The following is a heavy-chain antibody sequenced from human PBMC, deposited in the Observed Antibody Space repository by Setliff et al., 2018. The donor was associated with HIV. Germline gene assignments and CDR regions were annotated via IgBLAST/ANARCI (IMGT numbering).Heavy chain of an antibody. Sequence: TSETLSLTCTVSGGSIRSYYWSWIRQPPGTGLEWIGSISSSGNTYYNPSLKSRVTTSVDTPKNQFSLKLNSVTAADTAVYYCAETIGRYFDIFDNWGQGTLVTVSS. CDR2: ISSSGNT. V-gene: IGHV4-59*05. CDR1: GGSIRSYY. D-gene: IGHD3-9*01. J-gene: IGHJ4*02. CDR3: AETIGRYFDIFDN.